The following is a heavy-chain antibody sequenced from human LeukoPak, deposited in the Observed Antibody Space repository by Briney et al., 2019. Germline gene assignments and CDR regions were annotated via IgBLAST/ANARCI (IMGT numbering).Heavy chain of an antibody. V-gene: IGHV3-66*01. Sequence: PGGSLRLSCAASGFTVSSNYMSWVRQAPGKGLEWVSVIYSGGSTYYADSVKGRFTISRDNSKNTLYLQMNSLRAEDTAVYYCARVAAGIAAAGTAYFDYWGQGTLVTVSS. J-gene: IGHJ4*02. CDR2: IYSGGST. CDR3: ARVAAGIAAAGTAYFDY. CDR1: GFTVSSNY. D-gene: IGHD6-13*01.